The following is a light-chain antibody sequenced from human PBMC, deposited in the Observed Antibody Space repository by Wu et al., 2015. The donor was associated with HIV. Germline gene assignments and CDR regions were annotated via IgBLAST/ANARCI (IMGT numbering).Light chain of an antibody. CDR2: KAS. J-gene: IGKJ4*01. CDR1: RVLVAY. V-gene: IGKV1-5*03. CDR3: QQYDSYSLT. Sequence: VGDRVTITXGPVRVLVAYLASVSAETRESPKXLIYKASSLESGVPSRFSGSGSGTEFTLTISSLQPDDFATYYCQQYDSYSLTFGGGTKVEIK.